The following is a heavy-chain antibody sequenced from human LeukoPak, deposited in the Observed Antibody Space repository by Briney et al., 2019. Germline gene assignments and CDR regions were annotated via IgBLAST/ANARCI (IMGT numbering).Heavy chain of an antibody. CDR1: GFTFSNYE. CDR3: ATSRGYFFRWFQH. D-gene: IGHD3-22*01. V-gene: IGHV3-48*03. J-gene: IGHJ1*01. CDR2: IASSGSTI. Sequence: GGSLRLSCSASGFTFSNYEMNWVRQAPGKGLKWVSYIASSGSTIYYADSVKGRFTISRDNAKSSLYLQMNSLRADDTAVYYCATSRGYFFRWFQHWGQGTLVTVSS.